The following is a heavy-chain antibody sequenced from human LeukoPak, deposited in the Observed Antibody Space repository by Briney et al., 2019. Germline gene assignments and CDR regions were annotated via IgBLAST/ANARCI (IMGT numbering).Heavy chain of an antibody. CDR1: GFTFRSYW. CDR3: ARPTNIVATIESWFDP. Sequence: GGSLRLSXAASGFTFRSYWMHWVRQAPGKGLVWVSRINSDGSSASYADSVKGRFTISRDNAKNTLYLQMNSLRAEDTAVYYCARPTNIVATIESWFDPWGQGTLVTVSS. J-gene: IGHJ5*02. CDR2: INSDGSSA. D-gene: IGHD5-12*01. V-gene: IGHV3-74*01.